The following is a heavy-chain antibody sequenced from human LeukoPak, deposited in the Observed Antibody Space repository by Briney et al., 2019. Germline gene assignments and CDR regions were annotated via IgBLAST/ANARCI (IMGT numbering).Heavy chain of an antibody. CDR1: GFTFSNYG. V-gene: IGHV3-30*02. CDR2: IRYDGSNN. CDR3: AKARALHYGEIDDY. D-gene: IGHD4-17*01. Sequence: GGSLRLSCAASGFTFSNYGMHWVRQAPGKGLEWVAFIRYDGSNNYYADSVKGRFTISRDNPKNTLYLQMNSLRAEDTAVYYCAKARALHYGEIDDYWGQGTLVTVSS. J-gene: IGHJ4*02.